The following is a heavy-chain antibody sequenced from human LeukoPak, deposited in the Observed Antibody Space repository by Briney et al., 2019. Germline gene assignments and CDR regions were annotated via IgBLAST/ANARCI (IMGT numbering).Heavy chain of an antibody. D-gene: IGHD3-3*01. Sequence: PSQTLSLTCTVSGGSISSGSYYWSWIRQPAGKGLEWIGRIYTSGSTNYNPSLKSRVTISVDTSKNQFSLKPSSVTAADTAVYYCARDEVTIFGVVMGFDYWGQGTLVTVSS. J-gene: IGHJ4*02. CDR1: GGSISSGSYY. CDR3: ARDEVTIFGVVMGFDY. CDR2: IYTSGST. V-gene: IGHV4-61*02.